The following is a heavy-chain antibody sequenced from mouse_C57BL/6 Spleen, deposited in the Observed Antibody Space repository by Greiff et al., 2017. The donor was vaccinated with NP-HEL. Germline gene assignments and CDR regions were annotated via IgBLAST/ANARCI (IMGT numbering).Heavy chain of an antibody. J-gene: IGHJ4*01. CDR1: GYTFTSYW. CDR3: ARYYYGSNPFYAMDY. CDR2: IDPSDSYT. V-gene: IGHV1-59*01. D-gene: IGHD1-1*01. Sequence: QVQLKQPGAELVRPGTSVKLSCKASGYTFTSYWMHWVKQRPGQGLEWIGVIDPSDSYTNYNQKFKGKATLTVDTSSSTAYMQLSSLTSEDSAVYYCARYYYGSNPFYAMDYWGQGTSVTVSS.